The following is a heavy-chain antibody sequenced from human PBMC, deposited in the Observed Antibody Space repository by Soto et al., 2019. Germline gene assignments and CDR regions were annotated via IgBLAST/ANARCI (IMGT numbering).Heavy chain of an antibody. V-gene: IGHV3-23*01. Sequence: PGGSLRLSCAASGFTFSSYVMNWVRQAPGKGLEWVSTISGSGDGTYYADSVKGRFTISRDNSKNTLYLQMNSLRAEDTAVYYCTAVERNDYWGQGTLVTVSS. CDR1: GFTFSSYV. D-gene: IGHD5-18*01. J-gene: IGHJ4*02. CDR2: ISGSGDGT. CDR3: TAVERNDY.